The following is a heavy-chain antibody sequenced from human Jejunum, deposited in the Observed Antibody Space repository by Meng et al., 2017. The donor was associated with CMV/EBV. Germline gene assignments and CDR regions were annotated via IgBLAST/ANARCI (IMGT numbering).Heavy chain of an antibody. CDR3: ARERALIFDY. V-gene: IGHV4-30-2*01. Sequence: QLQLQESGSRLVKPSQTLSLTCAVSGDSISGGAYSWSWIRQRPGKGLEWIAYMSHSGSTTYKPSLKSRVSISLDRSKNQFSLNLNSATAADTAVYYCARERALIFDYWGQGILVTVSS. J-gene: IGHJ4*02. CDR1: GDSISGGAYS. CDR2: MSHSGST.